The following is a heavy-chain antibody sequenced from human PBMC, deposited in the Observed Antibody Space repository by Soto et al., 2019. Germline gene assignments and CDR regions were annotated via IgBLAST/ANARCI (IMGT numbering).Heavy chain of an antibody. Sequence: GASVKVSCKASGYTFSNYNINWVRQASGHGLEWMGWMNPATGNTGYAEKIQSRVTITRNSSISTAYMKLSGMRSEDTAVYYCAREAASDPSFYYHYMDVWGKGTTVTVSS. CDR1: GYTFSNYN. D-gene: IGHD3-10*01. CDR3: AREAASDPSFYYHYMDV. V-gene: IGHV1-8*01. CDR2: MNPATGNT. J-gene: IGHJ6*03.